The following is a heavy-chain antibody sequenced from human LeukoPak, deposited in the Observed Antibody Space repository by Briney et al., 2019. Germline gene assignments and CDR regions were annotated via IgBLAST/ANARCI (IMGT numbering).Heavy chain of an antibody. Sequence: GGSLRLSCAASGFTFSSYSMNWVRQAPGKGLEWVSSIGSSSSYIYYADSVKGRFTISRDNAKNSLYLQMNSLRAEDTAVYYCASLLLGIAVAGTGGYWGQGTLVTVSS. CDR2: IGSSSSYI. CDR1: GFTFSSYS. CDR3: ASLLLGIAVAGTGGY. J-gene: IGHJ4*02. V-gene: IGHV3-21*01. D-gene: IGHD6-19*01.